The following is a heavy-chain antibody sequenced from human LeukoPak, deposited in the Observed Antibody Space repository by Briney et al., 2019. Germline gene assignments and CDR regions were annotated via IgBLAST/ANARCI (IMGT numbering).Heavy chain of an antibody. D-gene: IGHD3-22*01. CDR2: IKQDGSEK. Sequence: PGGSLRLSCAASGFTVSSNYMSWVRQAPGKGLEWVANIKQDGSEKYYVDSVKGRFTISRDNAKNSLYLQMNSLRAEDTAVYYCARVPYYYDSSGYGNYFDYWGQGTLVTVSS. CDR1: GFTVSSNY. J-gene: IGHJ4*02. V-gene: IGHV3-7*01. CDR3: ARVPYYYDSSGYGNYFDY.